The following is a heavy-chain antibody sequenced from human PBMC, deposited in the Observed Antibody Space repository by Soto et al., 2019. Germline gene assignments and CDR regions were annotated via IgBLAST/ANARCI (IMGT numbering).Heavy chain of an antibody. CDR3: ARDQGSYNWFDP. Sequence: PSETLSLTCAVSGGSISSDNWWSWVRQPPGKGLEWTGEIYHSGTTNYNPSLKSRVTISLDKSKNQFSLNLTSVTAADTAVYYCARDQGSYNWFDPWGQGTLVTVSS. CDR2: IYHSGTT. V-gene: IGHV4-4*02. CDR1: GGSISSDNW. J-gene: IGHJ5*02.